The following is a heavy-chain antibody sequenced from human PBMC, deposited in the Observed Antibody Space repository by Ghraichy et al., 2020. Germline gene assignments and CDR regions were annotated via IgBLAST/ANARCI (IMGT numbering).Heavy chain of an antibody. D-gene: IGHD6-19*01. V-gene: IGHV3-11*01. CDR1: GFTLSDYY. J-gene: IGHJ4*02. CDR3: AIEAVAGNYFDY. Sequence: GGSLRLSCAASGFTLSDYYMSWIRQAPGKGLEWVSYISSSGYTVYYADSVKGRFTISRDNAKNSLYLQMNSLRAEDTAVYYCAIEAVAGNYFDYWGQGTLVTVSS. CDR2: ISSSGYTV.